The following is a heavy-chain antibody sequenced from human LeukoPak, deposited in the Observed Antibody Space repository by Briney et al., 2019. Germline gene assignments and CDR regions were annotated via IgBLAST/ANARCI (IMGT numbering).Heavy chain of an antibody. D-gene: IGHD6-13*01. V-gene: IGHV1-46*01. CDR1: GYTFTGYY. Sequence: RASVKVSCKASGYTFTGYYMHWVRQAPGQGLEWMGIINPSGGSTSYAQKFQGRVTMTRDTSTSTVYMELSSLRSEDTAVYYCARTVGYSSSWYWPFDYWGQGTLVTVSS. CDR3: ARTVGYSSSWYWPFDY. CDR2: INPSGGST. J-gene: IGHJ4*02.